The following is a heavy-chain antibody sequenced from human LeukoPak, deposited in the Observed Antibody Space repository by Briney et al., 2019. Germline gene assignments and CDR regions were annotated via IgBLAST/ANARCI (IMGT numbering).Heavy chain of an antibody. J-gene: IGHJ4*02. Sequence: SETLSLTCAVSGGSFSGYYWSWVRQPPGKGLEWLGEINHSGSTNYNPSLKSRVTISVDTSKNQFSLKLSSVTAADTAVYYCARAYYYDSSGYYYFDYWGQGTLVTVSS. CDR1: GGSFSGYY. V-gene: IGHV4-34*01. CDR3: ARAYYYDSSGYYYFDY. CDR2: INHSGST. D-gene: IGHD3-22*01.